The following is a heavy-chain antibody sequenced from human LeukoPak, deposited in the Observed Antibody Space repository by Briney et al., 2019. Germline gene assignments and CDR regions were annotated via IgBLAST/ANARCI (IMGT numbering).Heavy chain of an antibody. D-gene: IGHD2-2*01. Sequence: PGGSLRLSRTASGFTFSSYNMKWVRQAPGKGLEWVSYISSSSGTIYYADSVKGRFPISRDNARNSLDLQMNSLRAEDTAVYYCARVISSTSRVVDYWGQGTLVTVSS. CDR1: GFTFSSYN. CDR3: ARVISSTSRVVDY. J-gene: IGHJ4*02. CDR2: ISSSSGTI. V-gene: IGHV3-48*01.